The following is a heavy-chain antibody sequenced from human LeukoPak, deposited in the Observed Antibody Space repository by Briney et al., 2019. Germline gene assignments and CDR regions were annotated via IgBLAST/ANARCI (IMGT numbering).Heavy chain of an antibody. Sequence: GGSLRLSCAASGFTFSRYSMNWVRQAPGKGLEWVSSISISSNYIYYADSVKGRFTISRDNSKNTLYLQMNSLRAEDTAVYYCARDHRWTNDYWGQGTLVTVSS. CDR1: GFTFSRYS. J-gene: IGHJ4*02. CDR3: ARDHRWTNDY. CDR2: ISISSNYI. D-gene: IGHD2-15*01. V-gene: IGHV3-21*01.